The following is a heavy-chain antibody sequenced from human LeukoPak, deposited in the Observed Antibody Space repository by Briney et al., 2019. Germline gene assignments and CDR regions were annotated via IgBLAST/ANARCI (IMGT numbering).Heavy chain of an antibody. CDR2: INPSGGST. V-gene: IGHV1-46*03. Sequence: ASVKVSCKASGYTFTSYYMHWVRQAPGQGLEWMGIINPSGGSTSYAQKFQGGVTMTRDTSTSTVYMELSSLRSEDTAVYYCARGHYDFWSGYYFDYWGQGTLVTVSS. CDR1: GYTFTSYY. D-gene: IGHD3-3*01. J-gene: IGHJ4*02. CDR3: ARGHYDFWSGYYFDY.